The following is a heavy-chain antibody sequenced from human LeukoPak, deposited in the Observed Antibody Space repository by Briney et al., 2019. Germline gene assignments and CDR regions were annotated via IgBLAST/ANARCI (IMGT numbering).Heavy chain of an antibody. J-gene: IGHJ3*02. CDR2: INPNSGGT. Sequence: ASVKVSCKASGYTFTGYYMHWVRQAPGQGLEWMGWINPNSGGTNYAQKFQGRVTMTRGTSISTAYMELSRLRSDDTAVYYCAHTTHYDILTDAFDIWGQGTMVTVSS. CDR3: AHTTHYDILTDAFDI. V-gene: IGHV1-2*02. CDR1: GYTFTGYY. D-gene: IGHD3-9*01.